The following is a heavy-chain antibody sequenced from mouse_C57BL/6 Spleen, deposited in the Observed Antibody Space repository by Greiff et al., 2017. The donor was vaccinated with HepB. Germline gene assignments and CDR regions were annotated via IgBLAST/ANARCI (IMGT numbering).Heavy chain of an antibody. D-gene: IGHD2-5*01. CDR1: GFTFSSYT. CDR2: ISGGGGNT. Sequence: EVQRVESGGGLVKPGGSLKLSCAASGFTFSSYTMSWVRQTPEKRLEWVATISGGGGNTYYPDSVKGRFTISRDNAKNTLYLQMSSLRSEDTALYYCARHPPYYSNYRGAMDYWGQGTSVTVSS. J-gene: IGHJ4*01. V-gene: IGHV5-9*01. CDR3: ARHPPYYSNYRGAMDY.